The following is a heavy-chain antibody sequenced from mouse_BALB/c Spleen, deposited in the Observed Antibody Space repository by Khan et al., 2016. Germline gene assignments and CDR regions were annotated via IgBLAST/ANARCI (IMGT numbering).Heavy chain of an antibody. CDR2: INPDSSTI. CDR1: GFDFRRYW. CDR3: GKLCCYGFIDY. J-gene: IGHJ2*01. Sequence: EVKLLESGGGLVQPGGSLKLSCAASGFDFRRYWMSWVRQAPGKGLEWIGEINPDSSTINYTPSLKDKFIISRDNAKNTLYLQMSKVRSESTDLYYCGKLCCYGFIDYWGQGTTLTVSS. V-gene: IGHV4-1*02. D-gene: IGHD1-1*01.